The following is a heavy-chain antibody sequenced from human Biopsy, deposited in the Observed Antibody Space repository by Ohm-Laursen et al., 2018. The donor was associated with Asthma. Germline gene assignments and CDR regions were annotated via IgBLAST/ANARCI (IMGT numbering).Heavy chain of an antibody. V-gene: IGHV1-69*13. CDR1: GGTFNTYV. J-gene: IGHJ4*02. CDR2: INSVFGTT. CDR3: ARKAGSCISRTCYSLDF. D-gene: IGHD2-2*01. Sequence: SVKVSCKPLGGTFNTYVIGWVRRAPGHGLEWMGGINSVFGTTTYPQKFQDRVTITADDSTSTVYMELSSLRSEDTAVYYCARKAGSCISRTCYSLDFWGQGTLVTVSS.